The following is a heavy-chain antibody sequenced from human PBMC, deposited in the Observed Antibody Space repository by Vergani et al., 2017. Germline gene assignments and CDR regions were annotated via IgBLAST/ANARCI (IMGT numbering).Heavy chain of an antibody. D-gene: IGHD3-22*01. CDR2: IYYSGST. CDR3: ARGRYYDSSGYYYLFDC. J-gene: IGHJ4*02. Sequence: QVQLQESGPGLVKPSETLSLTCTVSGGSISSYYWSWIRQPPGKGLEWIGYIYYSGSTNYNPSLKSRVTISVDTSKNQFSLKLSSVTAADTAVYYCARGRYYDSSGYYYLFDCWGQGTLVTVSS. CDR1: GGSISSYY. V-gene: IGHV4-59*01.